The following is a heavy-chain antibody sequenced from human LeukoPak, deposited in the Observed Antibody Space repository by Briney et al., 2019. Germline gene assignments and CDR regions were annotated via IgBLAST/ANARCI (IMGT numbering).Heavy chain of an antibody. CDR3: ARSEYYGSGTY. Sequence: ASETLSLTCTVSGGSISSNYWGWIRQPPGKGLEWIGYIYYSGSTNYNPSLKSRVTISVDTSKKQFSLKLSSVTAADTAVYYCARSEYYGSGTYWGQGTLVTVSS. V-gene: IGHV4-59*01. CDR1: GGSISSNY. J-gene: IGHJ4*02. CDR2: IYYSGST. D-gene: IGHD3-10*01.